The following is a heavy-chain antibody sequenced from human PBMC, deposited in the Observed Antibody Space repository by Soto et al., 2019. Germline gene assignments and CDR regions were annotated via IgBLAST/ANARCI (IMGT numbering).Heavy chain of an antibody. CDR1: GDSVSSNSAA. Sequence: SQTLSLTCAISGDSVSSNSAAWNWIRQSPSRGLEWLGRTYYRSKWYNDYAVSVKSRITINPDTSKNQFSLQLNSVTPEDTAVYYCARSGYSSGWYSNLPPEDAFDIWGQGTMVTVSS. V-gene: IGHV6-1*01. J-gene: IGHJ3*02. CDR3: ARSGYSSGWYSNLPPEDAFDI. CDR2: TYYRSKWYN. D-gene: IGHD6-19*01.